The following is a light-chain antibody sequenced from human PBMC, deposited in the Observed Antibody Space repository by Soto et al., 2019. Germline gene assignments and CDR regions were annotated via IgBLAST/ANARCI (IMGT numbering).Light chain of an antibody. CDR1: QSVSRY. Sequence: EIVLTQSPATLSLSPGERATLSCRASQSVSRYLAWYQQKPGQAPRLLIYDASNRATGIPARFSGSGSGTDFTLTISSLEPEDFATYYCQKYNSAPRTFGQGTKVDIK. CDR3: QKYNSAPRT. CDR2: DAS. J-gene: IGKJ1*01. V-gene: IGKV3-11*01.